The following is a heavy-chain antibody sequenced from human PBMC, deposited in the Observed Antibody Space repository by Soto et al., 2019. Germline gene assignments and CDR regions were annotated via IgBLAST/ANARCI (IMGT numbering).Heavy chain of an antibody. CDR2: IYSGGST. D-gene: IGHD1-26*01. J-gene: IGHJ6*02. CDR1: GFTVSSNY. V-gene: IGHV3-53*01. Sequence: GGSLRLSCAASGFTVSSNYMSWVRQAPGKGLEWVSVIYSGGSTYYADSVKGRFTISRDNSKNTLYLQMNSLRAEDTAVYYCARGLGSPLYYYYGMDVWGQGXTVPVSS. CDR3: ARGLGSPLYYYYGMDV.